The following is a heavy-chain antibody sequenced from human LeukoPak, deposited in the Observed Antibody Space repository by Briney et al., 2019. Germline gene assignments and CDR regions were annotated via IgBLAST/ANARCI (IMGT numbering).Heavy chain of an antibody. CDR2: ISSRGDST. Sequence: PGGSLILSCAASGFTFSNYAMSWVRQVPGRGLEWVSTISSRGDSTYDADSVKGRFIISRDNSKNSLYLQMNTVRVEDTAVYYCTRDLGLRRMTWGRGTLVIVSS. V-gene: IGHV3-23*01. J-gene: IGHJ2*01. CDR1: GFTFSNYA. D-gene: IGHD6-25*01. CDR3: TRDLGLRRMT.